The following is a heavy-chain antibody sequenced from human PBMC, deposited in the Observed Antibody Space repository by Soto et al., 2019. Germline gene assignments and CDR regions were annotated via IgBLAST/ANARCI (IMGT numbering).Heavy chain of an antibody. V-gene: IGHV3-15*01. CDR2: IKSKTDGGTT. CDR3: TTDGHRFGELLSFDY. CDR1: GFTFNNAW. D-gene: IGHD3-10*01. J-gene: IGHJ4*02. Sequence: EVQLVESGGGLVKPGGSLRLSCAASGFTFNNAWMNWVRQAPGKGLEWVGHIKSKTDGGTTDYAAPVKGRFTISRDDSKNTLYLQMNSLKTEDTAVYYCTTDGHRFGELLSFDYWGQGTLVTVSS.